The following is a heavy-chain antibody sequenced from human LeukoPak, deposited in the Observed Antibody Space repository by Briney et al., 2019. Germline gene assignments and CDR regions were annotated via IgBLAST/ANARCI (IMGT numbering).Heavy chain of an antibody. CDR1: GFTFSSYA. D-gene: IGHD2-15*01. Sequence: PGGSLSLSCAASGFTFSSYAMSWDRQAPGKELEWVSAISGSGGSTYYADSVKGRFTISRDNSKNTLYLQMNSLRAEDTAVYYCAKDHIVVVVAATLLFDYWGQGTLVTVSS. CDR2: ISGSGGST. CDR3: AKDHIVVVVAATLLFDY. J-gene: IGHJ4*02. V-gene: IGHV3-23*01.